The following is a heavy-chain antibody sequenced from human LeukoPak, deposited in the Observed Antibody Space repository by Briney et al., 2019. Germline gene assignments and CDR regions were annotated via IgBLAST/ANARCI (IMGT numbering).Heavy chain of an antibody. Sequence: GGSLRLSCVASGFAINTNYMSWVRQAPGKGLEWVSVIYSGGSTYYADSVKGRFTISRDNSKNTLYRQMNSLRAEDTAVYYCAREGDHCYWGQGTLVTVSS. D-gene: IGHD3-16*01. J-gene: IGHJ4*02. CDR1: GFAINTNY. CDR3: AREGDHCY. CDR2: IYSGGST. V-gene: IGHV3-66*01.